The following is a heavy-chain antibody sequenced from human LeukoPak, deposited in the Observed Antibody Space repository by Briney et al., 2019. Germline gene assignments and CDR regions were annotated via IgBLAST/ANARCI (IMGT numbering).Heavy chain of an antibody. V-gene: IGHV4-39*01. Sequence: PSETLSLTCTVSGGSISSSSYYWGWIRQPPGKGLEWIGSIYYSGSTYYNPSLKSRVTISVDTSKNQFSLKLSSVTAADTAVYYCARRGSSGYYYDNWFDPWGQGTLVTVSS. CDR3: ARRGSSGYYYDNWFDP. CDR1: GGSISSSSYY. CDR2: IYYSGST. J-gene: IGHJ5*02. D-gene: IGHD3-22*01.